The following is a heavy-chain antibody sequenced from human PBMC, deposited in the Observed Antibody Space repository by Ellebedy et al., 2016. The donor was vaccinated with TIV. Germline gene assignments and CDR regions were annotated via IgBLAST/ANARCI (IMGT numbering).Heavy chain of an antibody. CDR1: GGSLSGHY. CDR2: SSYTGST. CDR3: ARRTKIAATYDY. J-gene: IGHJ4*02. V-gene: IGHV4-59*11. D-gene: IGHD6-6*01. Sequence: MPSETLSLTCSVSGGSLSGHYWSWIRQPPGKELQWIGFSSYTGSTNYNPSLKSRVSISVDTSKNQFSLKLSSVTAADTAVYYCARRTKIAATYDYWGQGTLVTVSS.